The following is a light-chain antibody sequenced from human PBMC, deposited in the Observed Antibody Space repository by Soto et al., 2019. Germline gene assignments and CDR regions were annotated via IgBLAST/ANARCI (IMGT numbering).Light chain of an antibody. CDR1: SSDVGGYNY. Sequence: QSALTQPASVSGSPGQSITISCTGTSSDVGGYNYVSWYQQRPGKAPKLMIYDVSNRPSGVSNRFSGAKSGNTASLTISGLQAEDEDDYSCTSYTSSSTLDVVFGGGTKLTVL. CDR3: TSYTSSSTLDVV. J-gene: IGLJ2*01. V-gene: IGLV2-14*01. CDR2: DVS.